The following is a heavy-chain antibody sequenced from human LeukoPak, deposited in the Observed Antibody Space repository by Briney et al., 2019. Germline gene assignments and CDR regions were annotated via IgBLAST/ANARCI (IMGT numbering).Heavy chain of an antibody. Sequence: ASVKVSCKASGYTFTSYAMHWVRQAPGQRLEWMGWINAGNGNTKYSQKFQGRVTITADKSTSTAYMELSSLRSEDTAVYYCARDCDIVVVPAAIRYYYYGMDVWGQGTTVTVSS. CDR2: INAGNGNT. CDR1: GYTFTSYA. J-gene: IGHJ6*02. V-gene: IGHV1-3*01. CDR3: ARDCDIVVVPAAIRYYYYGMDV. D-gene: IGHD2-2*02.